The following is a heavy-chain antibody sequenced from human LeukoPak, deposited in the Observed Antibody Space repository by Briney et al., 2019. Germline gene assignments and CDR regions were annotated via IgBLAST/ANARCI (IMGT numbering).Heavy chain of an antibody. V-gene: IGHV3-23*01. CDR2: ISGSGGDT. Sequence: GGSLRLSCAASGFTFSTYAMCWVRQAPGKGLEWVSVISGSGGDTYYADSVKGRFTISGDNSKNTVYLQMNSLRAEDTALYYCAKGGVYGDYYFDYWGQGTLVTVSS. CDR3: AKGGVYGDYYFDY. J-gene: IGHJ4*02. D-gene: IGHD4-17*01. CDR1: GFTFSTYA.